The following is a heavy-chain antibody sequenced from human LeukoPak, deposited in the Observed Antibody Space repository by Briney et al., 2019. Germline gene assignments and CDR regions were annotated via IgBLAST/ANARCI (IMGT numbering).Heavy chain of an antibody. J-gene: IGHJ4*02. CDR3: ARHGDSSGYYGVDY. CDR1: GFTFSSYS. Sequence: PGGSLRLSCAACGFTFSSYSMNWVRQAPGKGLEWVSSISSSSSYIYYADSVKGRFTISRDNAKNSLYLQMNSLRAEDTAVYYCARHGDSSGYYGVDYWGQGTLVTVSS. D-gene: IGHD3-22*01. CDR2: ISSSSSYI. V-gene: IGHV3-21*01.